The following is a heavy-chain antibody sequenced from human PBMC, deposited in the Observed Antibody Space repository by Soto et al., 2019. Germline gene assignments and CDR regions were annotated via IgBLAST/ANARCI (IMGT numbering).Heavy chain of an antibody. Sequence: TSETLSLTCTVSGGSISSYYWSWIRQPPGKGLEWIGYIYYSGSTNYNPSLKSRVTISVDTSKNQFSLKLSSVTAADTAVYYCARWFERFDYWGQGTLVTVSS. J-gene: IGHJ4*02. D-gene: IGHD3-10*01. CDR1: GGSISSYY. CDR3: ARWFERFDY. CDR2: IYYSGST. V-gene: IGHV4-59*01.